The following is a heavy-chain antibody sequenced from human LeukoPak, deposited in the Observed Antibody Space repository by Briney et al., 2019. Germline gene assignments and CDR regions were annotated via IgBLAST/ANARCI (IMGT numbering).Heavy chain of an antibody. D-gene: IGHD5-12*01. V-gene: IGHV3-15*01. CDR3: TTHSGYDYLSDY. J-gene: IGHJ4*02. CDR1: GFTFNNAW. Sequence: GGPLRLSCVASGFTFNNAWMSWVRQAPGKGLEWVGRIKSKTDGGTTDYAAPVKGRFTISSDDSKNTLYLEMNSLKTEDTAVYYCTTHSGYDYLSDYWGQGTLVTVSS. CDR2: IKSKTDGGTT.